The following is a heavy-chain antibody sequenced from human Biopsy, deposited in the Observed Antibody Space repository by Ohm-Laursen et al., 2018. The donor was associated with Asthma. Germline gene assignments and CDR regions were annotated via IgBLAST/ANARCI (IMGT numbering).Heavy chain of an antibody. J-gene: IGHJ4*02. CDR2: IYSGGTS. D-gene: IGHD3-22*01. CDR3: ARGDSSNWSHYYFDY. V-gene: IGHV3-53*01. CDR1: GFAVSRDY. Sequence: LRLSCTASGFAVSRDYMFWVRQAPGKGLEWVSVIYSGGTSHTADSVRGRFTISRDYSKNTLYLQMHSLRAEDTAVYYCARGDSSNWSHYYFDYWGQGTLVTVSS.